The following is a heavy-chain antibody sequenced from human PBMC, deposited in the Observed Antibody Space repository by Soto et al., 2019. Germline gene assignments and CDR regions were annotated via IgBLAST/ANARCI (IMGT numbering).Heavy chain of an antibody. J-gene: IGHJ3*02. D-gene: IGHD1-7*01. CDR2: ISHSSSYI. CDR1: GFIFSTYA. V-gene: IGHV3-21*01. CDR3: ARARTTSDPFDI. Sequence: EVQLVESGGGLVKPGGSLRLSCAASGFIFSTYALHWARQAPGKGLEWVSSISHSSSYIYYKDSVKGRFDISRDNAENSLFLQMNSLRDEDTAVYYCARARTTSDPFDIWGQGTMVTVSS.